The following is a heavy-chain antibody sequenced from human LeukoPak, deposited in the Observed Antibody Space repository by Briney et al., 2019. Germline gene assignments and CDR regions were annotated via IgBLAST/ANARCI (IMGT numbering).Heavy chain of an antibody. CDR1: GFTFSSYG. V-gene: IGHV3-20*04. D-gene: IGHD1-1*01. J-gene: IGHJ4*02. Sequence: GGSLRLSCAASGFTFSSYGMHWVRQAPGKGLEWVSGINWDGGSTGYADSVKGRFTISRDNAKNSLYLQMNSLRAEDTALYYCARVRDWSVYYFDYWGQGTLVTVSS. CDR2: INWDGGST. CDR3: ARVRDWSVYYFDY.